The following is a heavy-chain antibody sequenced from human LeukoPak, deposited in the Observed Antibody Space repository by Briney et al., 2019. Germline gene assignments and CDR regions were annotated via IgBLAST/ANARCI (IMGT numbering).Heavy chain of an antibody. CDR1: GFTFRNYL. Sequence: GGSLRLSCAASGFTFRNYLMNWVRQAPGKGLEWVSFISSTGGTIYYADSVKGRFTVSRDNGKNSLLLQMNSLGVEDTALYYCARGYSRAAFDIWGQGTVVAVSS. D-gene: IGHD2-15*01. J-gene: IGHJ3*02. CDR2: ISSTGGTI. CDR3: ARGYSRAAFDI. V-gene: IGHV3-48*01.